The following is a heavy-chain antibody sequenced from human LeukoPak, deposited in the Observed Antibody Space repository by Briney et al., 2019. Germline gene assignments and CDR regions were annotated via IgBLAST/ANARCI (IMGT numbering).Heavy chain of an antibody. CDR3: AKRAVDTAMVGFDY. Sequence: GGSLRLSFAASGFTFISYAMSWVGRAPGKGLDWFSAISVSGGNTFYADSVKGRFTISRDNSNNTLYLQVSSLRTEDTAVYYCAKRAVDTAMVGFDYWGQGTLVTVSS. D-gene: IGHD5-18*01. V-gene: IGHV3-23*01. CDR1: GFTFISYA. J-gene: IGHJ4*02. CDR2: ISVSGGNT.